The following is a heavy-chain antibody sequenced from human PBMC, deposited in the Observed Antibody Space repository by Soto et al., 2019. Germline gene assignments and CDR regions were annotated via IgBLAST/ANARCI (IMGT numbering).Heavy chain of an antibody. J-gene: IGHJ6*02. Sequence: QVQLVESGGGVVQPGRSLRLSCAASGFTFSSYAMHWVRQAPGKGLEWVAVISYDGSNKYYADSVKGRFTISRDNSKNTLYLQMNSLRAEDTAVYYCARDQESIAVAGTKYYYYGMDVWGQGTTATVSS. CDR2: ISYDGSNK. V-gene: IGHV3-30-3*01. CDR1: GFTFSSYA. D-gene: IGHD6-19*01. CDR3: ARDQESIAVAGTKYYYYGMDV.